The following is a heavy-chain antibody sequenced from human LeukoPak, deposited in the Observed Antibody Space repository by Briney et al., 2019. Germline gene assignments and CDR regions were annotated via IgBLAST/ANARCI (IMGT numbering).Heavy chain of an antibody. J-gene: IGHJ6*03. V-gene: IGHV3-30-3*01. CDR2: ISYDGSNK. Sequence: GRSLRLSCAASGFTFSSYAMHWVRQAPGKGLEWVAVISYDGSNKYYADSVKGRFTISRDNSKNTLYLQMNSLRAEDTAVYYCARSGVDIVLMVYDDYYYMDVWGKGTTVTVSS. D-gene: IGHD2-8*01. CDR3: ARSGVDIVLMVYDDYYYMDV. CDR1: GFTFSSYA.